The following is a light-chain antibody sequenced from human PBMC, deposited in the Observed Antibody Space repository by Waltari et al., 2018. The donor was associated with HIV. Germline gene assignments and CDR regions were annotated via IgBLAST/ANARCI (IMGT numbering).Light chain of an antibody. J-gene: IGLJ2*01. CDR1: NLGSKS. CDR3: QVWDSGVL. CDR2: HNN. Sequence: SYVLTQPPSVSVAPGKTARITCGGNNLGSKSVHWYQQKPGQAPVLVIYHNNDRPSGIPERFSGSTSGNTATLTISMVEAGDEANYYCQVWDSGVLFGGGTKLTVL. V-gene: IGLV3-21*04.